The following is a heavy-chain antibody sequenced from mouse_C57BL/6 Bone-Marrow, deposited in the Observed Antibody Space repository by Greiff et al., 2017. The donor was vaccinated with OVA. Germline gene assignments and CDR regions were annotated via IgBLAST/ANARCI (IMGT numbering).Heavy chain of an antibody. CDR1: GFNLTDSY. V-gene: IGHV14-2*01. Sequence: VQLQQSGAELVKPGASVKLSCTASGFNLTDSYMHWVKQRTEQGLEWIGRIDPADGETKYAPKFQGKATITADPSSNTAYLQLSSLTSEDTAVYYCARWAYYGSSDDWYFDVWGTGTTVTVSS. CDR2: IDPADGET. CDR3: ARWAYYGSSDDWYFDV. D-gene: IGHD1-1*01. J-gene: IGHJ1*03.